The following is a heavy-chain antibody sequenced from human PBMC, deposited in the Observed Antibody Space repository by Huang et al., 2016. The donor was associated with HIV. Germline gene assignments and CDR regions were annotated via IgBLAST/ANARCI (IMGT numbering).Heavy chain of an antibody. CDR2: ISWDGVDT. CDR1: GFTFDGYT. J-gene: IGHJ4*02. V-gene: IGHV3-43*01. CDR3: AKERSYYYHIDH. Sequence: EVQLVESGGVVVQPGGSLRLSCATYGFTFDGYTMHWVRQTPGKGLEWVSLISWDGVDTFYADSVKGRFTISRDNGKNSLYLQMNSLRTEDTAFYFCAKERSYYYHIDHWGQGTLVTVSS. D-gene: IGHD3-22*01.